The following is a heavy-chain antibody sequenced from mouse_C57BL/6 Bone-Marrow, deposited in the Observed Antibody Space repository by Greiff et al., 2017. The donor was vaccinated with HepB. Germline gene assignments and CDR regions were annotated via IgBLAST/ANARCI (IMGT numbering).Heavy chain of an antibody. J-gene: IGHJ2*01. Sequence: VQLQESGAELAKPGASVKLSCKASGYTFTSYWMHWVKQRPGQGLEWIGYINPSSGYTKYNQKFKDKATLTADKSSSTAYMQLSSLTYEDSAVYYCARVGTTVVARGDYWGQDTTLTVSS. D-gene: IGHD1-1*01. V-gene: IGHV1-7*01. CDR3: ARVGTTVVARGDY. CDR2: INPSSGYT. CDR1: GYTFTSYW.